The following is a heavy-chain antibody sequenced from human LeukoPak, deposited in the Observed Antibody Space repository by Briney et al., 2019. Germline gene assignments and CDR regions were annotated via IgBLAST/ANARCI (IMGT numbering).Heavy chain of an antibody. V-gene: IGHV3-53*01. J-gene: IGHJ4*02. CDR3: ARGEGGSSSWYSLDY. CDR2: IYSGGST. Sequence: GGSLRLSCAASGFTVSSNYMSWVRQAPGKGLEWVLVIYSGGSTYYADSVKGRFTISRDNSKNTLYLQMNSLRAEDTAVYYCARGEGGSSSWYSLDYWGQGTLVTVSS. CDR1: GFTVSSNY. D-gene: IGHD6-13*01.